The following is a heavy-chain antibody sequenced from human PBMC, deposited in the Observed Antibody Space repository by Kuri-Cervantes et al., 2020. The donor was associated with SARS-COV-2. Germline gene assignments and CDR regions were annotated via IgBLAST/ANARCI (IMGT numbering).Heavy chain of an antibody. Sequence: GSLRLSCAVYGGSFSGYYWSGIRQPPGKGLEWIGEINHSGSINYNPSLKSRVTISVDTSKNQFSLKLSSVTAADTAVYYCARDPRYLARGGGFDYWGQGTLVTVSS. V-gene: IGHV4-34*01. CDR3: ARDPRYLARGGGFDY. CDR1: GGSFSGYY. J-gene: IGHJ4*02. CDR2: INHSGSI. D-gene: IGHD1-14*01.